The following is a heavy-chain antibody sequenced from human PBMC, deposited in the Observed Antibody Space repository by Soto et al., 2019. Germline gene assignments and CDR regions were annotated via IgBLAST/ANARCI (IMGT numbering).Heavy chain of an antibody. D-gene: IGHD3-10*01. CDR1: GFSLSTSGVG. J-gene: IGHJ4*02. CDR3: AHSSDYYGSGSPLCFDY. Sequence: SGPTLVNPTQTLTLTCTFSGFSLSTSGVGVGWIRQPPGKALEWLALIYWDDDKRYSPSLKSRLTITKDTSKNQVVLTMTNMDPVDTATYYCAHSSDYYGSGSPLCFDYWGQGTLVTVSS. CDR2: IYWDDDK. V-gene: IGHV2-5*02.